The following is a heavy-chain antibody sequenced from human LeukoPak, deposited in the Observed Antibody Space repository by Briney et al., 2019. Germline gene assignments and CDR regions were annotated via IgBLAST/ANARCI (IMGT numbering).Heavy chain of an antibody. CDR2: ISSSGSTV. J-gene: IGHJ4*02. CDR1: GFTFSSYE. Sequence: PGGSLRLSCAASGFTFSSYEMKGVRQAPGKGLEWVLYISSSGSTVYCAVSVKGRFTISRDNAKNSLYLQMNSLRAEDTAVYYCARDRRGDTMVRVVFDYWGQGTLVTVSS. CDR3: ARDRRGDTMVRVVFDY. D-gene: IGHD3-10*01. V-gene: IGHV3-48*03.